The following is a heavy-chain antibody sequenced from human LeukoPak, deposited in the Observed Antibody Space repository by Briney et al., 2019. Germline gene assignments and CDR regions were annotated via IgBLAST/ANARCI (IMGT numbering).Heavy chain of an antibody. CDR1: GDSISYY. V-gene: IGHV4-4*07. Sequence: SETLSLTCSVSGDSISYYWSWIRQPAGTALEWIGRIYTSGTITYNPSLKSRVTMSVDTSKNQFSLKLSSVTAADTAVYYCARDSGTTGEVKFDPWGQGTLVTVSS. CDR3: ARDSGTTGEVKFDP. D-gene: IGHD3-10*01. J-gene: IGHJ5*02. CDR2: IYTSGTI.